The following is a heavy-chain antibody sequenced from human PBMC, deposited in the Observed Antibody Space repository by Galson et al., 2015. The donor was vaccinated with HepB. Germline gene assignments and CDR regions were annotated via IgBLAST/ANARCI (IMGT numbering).Heavy chain of an antibody. Sequence: SLRLSCAASGFTFSTYAMSWVRQAPGKGLEWVSGISDNGYNTYYADSVKGRFTISRGSSQNTLFLQMNNLRAEDTAVYYCAKDLSLAQRLVTNHNWYFDLWGRGTLVTVSS. CDR1: GFTFSTYA. CDR2: ISDNGYNT. J-gene: IGHJ2*01. CDR3: AKDLSLAQRLVTNHNWYFDL. D-gene: IGHD6-13*01. V-gene: IGHV3-23*01.